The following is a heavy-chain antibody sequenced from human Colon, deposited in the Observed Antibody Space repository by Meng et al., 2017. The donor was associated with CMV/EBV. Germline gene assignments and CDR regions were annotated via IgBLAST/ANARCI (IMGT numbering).Heavy chain of an antibody. Sequence: SGFSFSSYGMNRVRQAPGKGLEWVSSITTASLYTHYADSVRGRFTIFRDNANSSVYLHMTTLRAEDTAVYYCARAGLRAVEATRSDYWGQGTLVTVSS. V-gene: IGHV3-21*01. CDR2: ITTASLYT. J-gene: IGHJ4*02. CDR3: ARAGLRAVEATRSDY. CDR1: GFSFSSYG. D-gene: IGHD6-19*01.